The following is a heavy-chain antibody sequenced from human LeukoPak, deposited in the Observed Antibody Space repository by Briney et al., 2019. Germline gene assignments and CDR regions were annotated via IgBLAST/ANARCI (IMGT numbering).Heavy chain of an antibody. Sequence: SETLSLTCTVSGGSISSHYWSWIRQSPGKGLECIGSIRYSGGTYYNPSLKSRVTISVDTSKNQFSLKLSSVTVADTAVYYCARERILVNYYYYGMDVWGQGTTVTVSS. CDR3: ARERILVNYYYYGMDV. J-gene: IGHJ6*02. CDR2: IRYSGGT. V-gene: IGHV4-59*11. D-gene: IGHD3-9*01. CDR1: GGSISSHY.